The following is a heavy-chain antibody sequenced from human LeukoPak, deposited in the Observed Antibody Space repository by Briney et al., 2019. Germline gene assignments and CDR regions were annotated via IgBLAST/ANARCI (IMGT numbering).Heavy chain of an antibody. D-gene: IGHD3-16*01. V-gene: IGHV4-59*01. CDR2: IYNSGNT. J-gene: IGHJ6*02. CDR1: GGSTSTYY. Sequence: SETLSLTCTVSGGSTSTYYWNWIRQSPGKGLEWIGHIYNSGNTDYNPSLKSRVTMSVDTSKNQFSLKLTAVTAADTAVYYCARVRSAGPLYYYYAMDVWGQGTTVTVSS. CDR3: ARVRSAGPLYYYYAMDV.